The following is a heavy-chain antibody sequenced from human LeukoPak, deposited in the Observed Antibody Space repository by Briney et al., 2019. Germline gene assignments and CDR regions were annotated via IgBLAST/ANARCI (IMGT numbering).Heavy chain of an antibody. CDR3: ARGLIRRSPNITMIVYYYYYYMDV. CDR1: GGSISSSSYY. J-gene: IGHJ6*03. CDR2: INHSGST. Sequence: SETLSLTCTVSGGSISSSSYYWGWIRQPPGKGLEWIGEINHSGSTNYNPSLKSRVTISVDTSKNQFSLKLSSVTAADTAVYYCARGLIRRSPNITMIVYYYYYYMDVWGKGTTVTVSS. D-gene: IGHD3-22*01. V-gene: IGHV4-39*07.